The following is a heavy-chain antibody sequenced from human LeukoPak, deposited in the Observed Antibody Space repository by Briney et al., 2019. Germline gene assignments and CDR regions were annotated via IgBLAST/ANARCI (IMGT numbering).Heavy chain of an antibody. Sequence: SVTVSCKAXXYTFTGYYMHWVRQAPGQGLEWMGWINPNSGGTNYAQKFQGRVTMTRDTSISTAYMELSRLRSDDTAVYYCARHGPLRFDPWGQGTLVTVSS. CDR1: XYTFTGYY. V-gene: IGHV1-2*02. J-gene: IGHJ5*02. CDR3: ARHGPLRFDP. CDR2: INPNSGGT. D-gene: IGHD4/OR15-4a*01.